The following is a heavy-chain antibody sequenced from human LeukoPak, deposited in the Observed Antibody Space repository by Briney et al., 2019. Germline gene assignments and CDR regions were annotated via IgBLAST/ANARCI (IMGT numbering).Heavy chain of an antibody. CDR2: IRSKANSYAT. D-gene: IGHD4-17*01. J-gene: IGHJ6*03. CDR1: GFTFSGSA. V-gene: IGHV3-73*01. Sequence: GGSLRLSCAASGFTFSGSAMHWVRQASGKGLEWVGRIRSKANSYATAYAASVKGRFTISRDDSKNTAYLQMNSLKTEDTAVYYCTRQTGDGDYVNYYYYYCMDVWGKGTTVTVSS. CDR3: TRQTGDGDYVNYYYYYCMDV.